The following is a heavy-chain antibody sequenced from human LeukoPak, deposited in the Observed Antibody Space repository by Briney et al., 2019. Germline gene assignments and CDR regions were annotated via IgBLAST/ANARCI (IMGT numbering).Heavy chain of an antibody. V-gene: IGHV3-33*01. D-gene: IGHD1-26*01. CDR2: IWYDGSNK. J-gene: IGHJ6*02. Sequence: GRSLRLSCAASGFTFSSYGMHWVRQAPGKGLEWVAVIWYDGSNKYYADSVEGRFTISRDNSKNTLYLQMNSLRAEDTAVYYCARNGMPGTMDVWGQGTTVTVSS. CDR1: GFTFSSYG. CDR3: ARNGMPGTMDV.